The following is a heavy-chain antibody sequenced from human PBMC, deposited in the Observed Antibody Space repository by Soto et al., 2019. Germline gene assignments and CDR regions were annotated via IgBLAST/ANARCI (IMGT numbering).Heavy chain of an antibody. Sequence: EVQLVESGGGLVQPGGSLRLTCATSGFTLNDHFIDWVRQAPGKGLEWFGRTINKPDTYTTEYASSVKGRFTISRDDSSQSMYLQMNSLKTEDTAVYYCAADRVGTATYWGPGTLVTVSS. CDR1: GFTLNDHF. CDR2: TINKPDTYTT. V-gene: IGHV3-72*01. J-gene: IGHJ4*02. CDR3: AADRVGTATY. D-gene: IGHD5-12*01.